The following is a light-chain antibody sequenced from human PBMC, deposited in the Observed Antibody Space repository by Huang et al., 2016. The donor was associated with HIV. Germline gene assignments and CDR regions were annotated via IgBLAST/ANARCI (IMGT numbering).Light chain of an antibody. CDR2: KSS. CDR1: PSISYW. V-gene: IGKV1-5*03. Sequence: DIQMTQSPSTLSASVGDRVTITCRANPSISYWLAWYQQKPGKAPNLLISKSSTLQSGGPSRFSGSGSGTEFTLTISSLQPDDFATYYCQQYNSYSWTFGQGTKVEIK. CDR3: QQYNSYSWT. J-gene: IGKJ1*01.